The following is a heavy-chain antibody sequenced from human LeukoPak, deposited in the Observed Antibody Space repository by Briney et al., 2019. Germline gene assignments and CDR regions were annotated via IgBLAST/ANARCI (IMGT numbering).Heavy chain of an antibody. CDR3: ARGRRDGYFDY. D-gene: IGHD5-24*01. CDR1: GGTFSSYA. J-gene: IGHJ4*02. Sequence: EASVKVSCKASGGTFSSYAISWVRRAPGQGLEWMGGIIPIFGTANYAQKFQGRVTITADESTSTAYMDLSSLRSEDTAVYYCARGRRDGYFDYWGQGTLVTVSS. CDR2: IIPIFGTA. V-gene: IGHV1-69*13.